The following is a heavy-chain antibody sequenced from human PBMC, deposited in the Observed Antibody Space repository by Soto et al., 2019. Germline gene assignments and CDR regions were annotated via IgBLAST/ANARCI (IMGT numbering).Heavy chain of an antibody. J-gene: IGHJ4*02. CDR2: INHSGST. CDR1: GGSFSGYY. CDR3: ASYARSGSSDY. V-gene: IGHV4-34*01. Sequence: SETLSLTCAVYGGSFSGYYWSWIRQPPGKGLEWIGEINHSGSTNYNPSLKSRVTISVDTSKNQFSLKLSSVTAADTAVYYCASYARSGSSDYWGQGTLVTVSS. D-gene: IGHD1-26*01.